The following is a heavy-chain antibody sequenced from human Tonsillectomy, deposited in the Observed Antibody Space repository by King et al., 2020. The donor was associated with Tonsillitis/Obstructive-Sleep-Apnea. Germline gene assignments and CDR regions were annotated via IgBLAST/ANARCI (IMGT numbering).Heavy chain of an antibody. J-gene: IGHJ4*02. Sequence: VQLVESGGGVVQPGRSLRLSCAASGFSFSTYGMHWVRQAPGKGLEWVAGIWYDGSNKYYADPVKGRFTVSRDNSKNTLYLQMNSLRAEDTAIYYCAKEKAAAHYYFDYWGQGTLVTVSS. V-gene: IGHV3-33*06. CDR2: IWYDGSNK. CDR3: AKEKAAAHYYFDY. D-gene: IGHD6-25*01. CDR1: GFSFSTYG.